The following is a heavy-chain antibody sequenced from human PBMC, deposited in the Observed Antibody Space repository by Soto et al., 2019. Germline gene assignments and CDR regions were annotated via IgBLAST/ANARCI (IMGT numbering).Heavy chain of an antibody. V-gene: IGHV1-69*02. CDR3: ARVYYGSGSYSRYPFDY. CDR1: GGTFSSYT. CDR2: IIPIPGIA. D-gene: IGHD3-10*01. J-gene: IGHJ4*02. Sequence: QVQLVQSGAEVKKPGSSVKVSCKASGGTFSSYTISWVRQAPGQGLEWMGRIIPIPGIANYAQKFQGRVTITADKSTSTDYVELSSLRSEDTAVFYCARVYYGSGSYSRYPFDYWGQGTLVTVSS.